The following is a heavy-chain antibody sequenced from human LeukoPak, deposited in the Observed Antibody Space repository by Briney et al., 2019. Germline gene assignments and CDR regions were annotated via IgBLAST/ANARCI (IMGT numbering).Heavy chain of an antibody. J-gene: IGHJ4*02. D-gene: IGHD6-19*01. CDR1: GFTFSSYE. V-gene: IGHV3-48*03. Sequence: GGSLRLSRAASGFTFSSYEMNWVRQAPGKGLEWVSYISYSGGTKYYADSVKGRFTISRDNAKNSLYLQMNSLRAEDTAVYYCARPRQEGGGSHYEYWGQGTLVTVSS. CDR2: ISYSGGTK. CDR3: ARPRQEGGGSHYEY.